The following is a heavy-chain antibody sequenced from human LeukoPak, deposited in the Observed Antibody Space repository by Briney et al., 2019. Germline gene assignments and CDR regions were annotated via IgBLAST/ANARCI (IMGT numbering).Heavy chain of an antibody. J-gene: IGHJ4*02. CDR2: ISYDGSNK. CDR1: GFTFSSYA. D-gene: IGHD6-19*01. V-gene: IGHV3-30-3*01. Sequence: GGSLRLSCAASGFTFSSYAMHWVRQAPGKGLEWVAVISYDGSNKYYADSVKGRFTISRDNSKNTLYLQMNSLRAEDPAVYYCARDGRSSGWYQGFDYWGQGALVTVSS. CDR3: ARDGRSSGWYQGFDY.